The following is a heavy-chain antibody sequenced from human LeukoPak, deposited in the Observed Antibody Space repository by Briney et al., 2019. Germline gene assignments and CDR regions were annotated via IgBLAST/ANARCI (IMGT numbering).Heavy chain of an antibody. D-gene: IGHD4-17*01. J-gene: IGHJ5*02. CDR2: ISSSSSYI. Sequence: GGSLRLSCAASGFTFSSYSVNWVRQAPGKGLEWVSSISSSSSYIYYADSVKGRFTISRDNAKNSLYLQMNSLRAEDTAVYYCARDKDYGDGVWFDPWGQGTLVTVSS. V-gene: IGHV3-21*01. CDR1: GFTFSSYS. CDR3: ARDKDYGDGVWFDP.